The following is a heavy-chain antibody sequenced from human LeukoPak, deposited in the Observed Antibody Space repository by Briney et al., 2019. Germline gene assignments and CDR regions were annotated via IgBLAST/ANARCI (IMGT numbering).Heavy chain of an antibody. V-gene: IGHV4-39*01. Sequence: SETLPLTCTVSGGPISSSGFCWDWIRQPPGNGLEWIANRCYSGNTYYNPSLKSRVTISVDTSKNQFSRKLSSVTAADTAVYYCAGQPTGYMDAWGKGTTVTVSS. CDR1: GGPISSSGFC. CDR3: AGQPTGYMDA. D-gene: IGHD7-27*01. J-gene: IGHJ6*03. CDR2: RCYSGNT.